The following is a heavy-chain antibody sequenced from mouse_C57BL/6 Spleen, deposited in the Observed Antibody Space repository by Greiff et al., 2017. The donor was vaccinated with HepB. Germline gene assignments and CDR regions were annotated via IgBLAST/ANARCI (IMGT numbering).Heavy chain of an antibody. J-gene: IGHJ2*01. V-gene: IGHV1-22*01. CDR3: ATTTVVAHFDY. D-gene: IGHD1-1*01. CDR1: GYTFTDYN. CDR2: INPNNGGT. Sequence: VQLQQSGPELVKPGASVKMSCKASGYTFTDYNMHWVKQSHGKSLEWIGYINPNNGGTSYNQKFKGKATLTVNKSSSTAYMELRSLTSEDSAVYYCATTTVVAHFDYWGQGTTLTVSS.